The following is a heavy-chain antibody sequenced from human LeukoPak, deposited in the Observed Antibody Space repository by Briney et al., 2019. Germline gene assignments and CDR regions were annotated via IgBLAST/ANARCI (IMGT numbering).Heavy chain of an antibody. D-gene: IGHD4-23*01. J-gene: IGHJ3*02. CDR2: INHSGTT. CDR3: ARANYGGNSGGNAFDI. CDR1: VESFSGHY. Sequence: SETLSLTCAVYVESFSGHYWSWIRQPPGEGLEWIGEINHSGTTNYNPSLKSRVTISTDISKNQFSLNLTSVTAADTAVFYCARANYGGNSGGNAFDIWGQGTVVTVSS. V-gene: IGHV4-34*01.